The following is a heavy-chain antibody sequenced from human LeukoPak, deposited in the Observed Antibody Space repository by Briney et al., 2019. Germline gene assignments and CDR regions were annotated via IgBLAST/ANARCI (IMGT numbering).Heavy chain of an antibody. D-gene: IGHD6-6*01. V-gene: IGHV4-34*01. CDR2: INHSGST. CDR1: GGSISDYY. CDR3: ARCIAARQYYYSYMDV. J-gene: IGHJ6*03. Sequence: SETLSLTCAVSGGSISDYYWSWIRQPPGKGLEWIGEINHSGSTNYNPSLKSRVTISVDTSKNQFSLKLSSVTAADTAVYYCARCIAARQYYYSYMDVWGKGTTVTVSS.